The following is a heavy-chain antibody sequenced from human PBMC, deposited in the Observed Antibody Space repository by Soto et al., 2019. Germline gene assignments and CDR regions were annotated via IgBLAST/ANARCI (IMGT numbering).Heavy chain of an antibody. CDR3: PGPDSYTSGLGY. CDR1: GYSIKRGYY. V-gene: IGHV4-38-2*01. CDR2: VYDSGGT. J-gene: IGHJ4*02. Sequence: SETLSLTCVVSGYSIKRGYYWGWIRQPPGKGLEYIGSVYDSGGTFYNPSLKRRATISADTSKNLCSPWRSSVTTAAPPVDFCPGPDSYTSGLGYWGQETRVTDS. D-gene: IGHD6-19*01.